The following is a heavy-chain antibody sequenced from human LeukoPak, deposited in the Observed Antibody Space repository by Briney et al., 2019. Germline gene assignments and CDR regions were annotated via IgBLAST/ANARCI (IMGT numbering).Heavy chain of an antibody. CDR1: GGTFTSYA. Sequence: SVKLSCKPSGGTFTSYAISWVRQGPGQGLEWMGGIIPIFGTANYAQKFQGRVTITTDESTSTAYMELSSPRSEDTAVYYCARGDDGAAGFDYWGQGTLVTVSS. J-gene: IGHJ4*02. V-gene: IGHV1-69*05. CDR3: ARGDDGAAGFDY. D-gene: IGHD6-13*01. CDR2: IIPIFGTA.